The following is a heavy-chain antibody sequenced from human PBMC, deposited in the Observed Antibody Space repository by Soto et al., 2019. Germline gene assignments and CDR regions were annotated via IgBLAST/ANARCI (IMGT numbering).Heavy chain of an antibody. Sequence: QLQLQESGPGLAKASETLSLTCSVSGGSISSSPYFWGCIRQPTGRGLEWIGSINYSGTTYYNPSHTNRVTLFVDTSRNVFYLKMTSVTAADTALYYFSRRAPEGFDPWGQGTLVTVSS. V-gene: IGHV4-39*01. CDR2: INYSGTT. J-gene: IGHJ5*02. CDR3: SRRAPEGFDP. CDR1: GGSISSSPYF.